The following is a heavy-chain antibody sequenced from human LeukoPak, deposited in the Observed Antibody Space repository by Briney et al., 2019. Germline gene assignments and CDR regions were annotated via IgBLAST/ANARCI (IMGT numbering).Heavy chain of an antibody. CDR3: ERVHRPDY. J-gene: IGHJ4*02. CDR1: GFTFSNFG. Sequence: GTSLRLSCAASGFTFSNFGMHWVRQAPDKGLEWVAATWYDGSNKYYADSVKGRFTISRDNSKNTLYLQMNSLRAEDTAVYYCERVHRPDYWGQGTLVTVSS. CDR2: TWYDGSNK. V-gene: IGHV3-33*01.